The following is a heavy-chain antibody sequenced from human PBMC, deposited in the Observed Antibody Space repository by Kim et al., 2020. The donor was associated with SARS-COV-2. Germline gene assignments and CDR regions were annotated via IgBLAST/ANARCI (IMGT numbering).Heavy chain of an antibody. V-gene: IGHV1-8*01. D-gene: IGHD4-17*01. J-gene: IGHJ1*01. Sequence: ASVKVSCKASGYTFTSYDINWVRQATGQGLEWMGWMNPNSGNTGYAQKFQGRVTMTRNTSISTAYMELSSLRSEDTAVYYCARDYGDFRQSYFQHWGQGTLVTVSS. CDR3: ARDYGDFRQSYFQH. CDR1: GYTFTSYD. CDR2: MNPNSGNT.